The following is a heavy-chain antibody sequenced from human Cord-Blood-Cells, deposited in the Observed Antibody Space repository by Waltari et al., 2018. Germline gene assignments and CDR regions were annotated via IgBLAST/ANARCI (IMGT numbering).Heavy chain of an antibody. J-gene: IGHJ4*02. CDR2: GDPEDGET. D-gene: IGHD5-12*01. V-gene: IGHV1-69-2*01. CDR3: TILSGYDPLDY. Sequence: EVQLVQSGAEVKKPGATVKISCKVSGYTFTDYYMHWVQQAPGKGLEWMGLGDPEDGETIYAEKCQGRDTITADTSTDTAYMELSSLRSEDTAVYYCTILSGYDPLDYWGQGTLVTVSS. CDR1: GYTFTDYY.